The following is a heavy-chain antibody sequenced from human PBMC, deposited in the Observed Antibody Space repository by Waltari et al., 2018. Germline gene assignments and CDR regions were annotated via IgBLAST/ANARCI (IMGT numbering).Heavy chain of an antibody. Sequence: QVQLQESGPGLVKPSETLSLTCTVSGGSISSHYWSWIRQPPGKGLEWFGDIYYSGTTNSNPSLKSRVTISVGTSKNQFSLKLSSGAAADTAGEDCARVRLMRYYGMDVWGQGTTVTVSS. V-gene: IGHV4-59*11. CDR3: ARVRLMRYYGMDV. CDR1: GGSISSHY. J-gene: IGHJ6*02. CDR2: IYYSGTT.